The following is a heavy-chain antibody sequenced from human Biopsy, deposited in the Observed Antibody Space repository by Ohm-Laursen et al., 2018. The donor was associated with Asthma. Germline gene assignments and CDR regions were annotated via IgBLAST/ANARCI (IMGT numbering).Heavy chain of an antibody. J-gene: IGHJ6*02. Sequence: SSVKVSCKASGDSFSNYAISWVRRAPGQGLEWMGGLIPVLGTPDHAQMFEGRVTITADESTSTAYMELSSLSSEDTAVYYCARGYSGSDRIVYYYSGLEVWGQGTTVTV. CDR2: LIPVLGTP. CDR1: GDSFSNYA. CDR3: ARGYSGSDRIVYYYSGLEV. D-gene: IGHD5-12*01. V-gene: IGHV1-69*01.